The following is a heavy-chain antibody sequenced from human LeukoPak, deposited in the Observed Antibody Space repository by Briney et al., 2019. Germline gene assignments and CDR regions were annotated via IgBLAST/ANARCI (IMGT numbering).Heavy chain of an antibody. J-gene: IGHJ4*02. CDR3: ARTGDSQGY. CDR2: IYSGGGT. D-gene: IGHD7-27*01. Sequence: GGSLRLSCAVSGFTVSSNYMSWVRQAPGKGLEWVSVIYSGGGTYYADSVKGRFTISRDDSKNTVYLQMNSLRAEDTAVYYCARTGDSQGYWGQGTLVTVSP. CDR1: GFTVSSNY. V-gene: IGHV3-53*01.